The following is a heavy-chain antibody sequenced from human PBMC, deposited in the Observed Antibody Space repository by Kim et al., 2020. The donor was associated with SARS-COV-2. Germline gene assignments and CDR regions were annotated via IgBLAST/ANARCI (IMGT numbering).Heavy chain of an antibody. Sequence: GGTLRLSCAASGFTFSSYAMTWVRQAPGKGLEWVSAISGSGGSTYYADSVKGRFTISRDNSKNTLYLQMNSLRAKDTATYYCAKDIPVAGTIRKYYFDYWGQGTLVPASS. CDR3: AKDIPVAGTIRKYYFDY. J-gene: IGHJ4*02. CDR1: GFTFSSYA. D-gene: IGHD6-19*01. CDR2: ISGSGGST. V-gene: IGHV3-23*01.